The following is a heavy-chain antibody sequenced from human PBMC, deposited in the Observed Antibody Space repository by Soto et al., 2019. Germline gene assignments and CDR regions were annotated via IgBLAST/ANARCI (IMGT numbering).Heavy chain of an antibody. CDR1: GFTFSSYS. J-gene: IGHJ6*02. V-gene: IGHV3-21*01. D-gene: IGHD3-3*01. CDR3: ARDSRRITPFGVVIPHYGMDV. CDR2: ISSSSSYI. Sequence: GSLRLSCAASGFTFSSYSMNWVRQAPGKGLEWVSSISSSSSYIYYADSVKGRFTISRDNAKNSLYLQMNSLRAEDTAVYYCARDSRRITPFGVVIPHYGMDVWGQGTTAPVSS.